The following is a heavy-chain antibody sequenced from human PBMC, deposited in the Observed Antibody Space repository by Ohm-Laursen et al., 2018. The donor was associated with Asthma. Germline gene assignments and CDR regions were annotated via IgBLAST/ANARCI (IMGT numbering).Heavy chain of an antibody. CDR1: GFTFSSYA. CDR2: ISYDGSNR. D-gene: IGHD5-12*01. J-gene: IGHJ4*02. CDR3: ARGGKYSGYDTDY. V-gene: IGHV3-30*04. Sequence: SLRLSCTASGFTFSSYAIHWVRQAPGKGLEWVSVISYDGSNRYYADSVKGRFTISRDNSKSTLYLEMNSLRAEDAAVYYCARGGKYSGYDTDYWGQGTLVTVSS.